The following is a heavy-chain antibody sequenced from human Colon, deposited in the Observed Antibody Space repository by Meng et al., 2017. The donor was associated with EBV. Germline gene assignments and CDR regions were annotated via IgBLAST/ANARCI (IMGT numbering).Heavy chain of an antibody. V-gene: IGHV4-39*01. CDR1: GGSISSNGFC. Sequence: RHTPRSAPVLVDRSETLSLTCTVSGGSISSNGFCWDWVRQPPGKGLEWIGAIYHSWSTSNNPSLQSRVTMFVDTSKNQFSLVLTSVTATDTAVYYCARRRGGSGRDCWGQGTLVTVSS. CDR3: ARRRGGSGRDC. CDR2: IYHSWST. J-gene: IGHJ4*02. D-gene: IGHD3-10*01.